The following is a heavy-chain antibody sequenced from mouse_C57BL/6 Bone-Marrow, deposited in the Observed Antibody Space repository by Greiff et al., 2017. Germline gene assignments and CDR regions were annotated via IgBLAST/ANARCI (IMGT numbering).Heavy chain of an antibody. Sequence: QVQLKESGAELVRPGTSVKVSCKASGYAFTNYLIEWVKQRPGQGLEWIGVINPGSGGTNYNEKFKGKATLTADKSSSTAYMQLSSLTSEDSAVYFCARGGYYGSTFAYWGQGTLVTVSA. V-gene: IGHV1-54*01. CDR3: ARGGYYGSTFAY. CDR2: INPGSGGT. D-gene: IGHD1-1*01. CDR1: GYAFTNYL. J-gene: IGHJ3*01.